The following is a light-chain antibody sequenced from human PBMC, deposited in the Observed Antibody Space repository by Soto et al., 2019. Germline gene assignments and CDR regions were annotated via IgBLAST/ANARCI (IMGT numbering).Light chain of an antibody. CDR3: QQRGNGPPLT. CDR2: DAS. V-gene: IGKV3-11*01. J-gene: IGKJ4*01. CDR1: LNIRRY. Sequence: EVVLTQSPATLSLSPGERGTLSCRASLNIRRYLAWYQQKPGQAPRLLIYDASDRDAGAPSRFRGSGSGTDFTLTISSLEAEDVAMYYCQQRGNGPPLTFGGGTKVDIK.